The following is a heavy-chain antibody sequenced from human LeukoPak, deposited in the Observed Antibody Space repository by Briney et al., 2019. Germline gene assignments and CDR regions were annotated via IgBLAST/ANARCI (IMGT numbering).Heavy chain of an antibody. D-gene: IGHD2-2*02. V-gene: IGHV1-69*04. CDR3: ARDQSRIVVVPAAIRTHNWFDP. CDR2: IIPILGIA. J-gene: IGHJ5*02. CDR1: GGTFSSYA. Sequence: GASVKVSCKASGGTFSSYAISWVRQAPGQGLEWMGRIIPILGIANYAQKFQGRVTITTDESTSTAYMELSSLRSEDTAVYYCARDQSRIVVVPAAIRTHNWFDPWGQGTLVTVSS.